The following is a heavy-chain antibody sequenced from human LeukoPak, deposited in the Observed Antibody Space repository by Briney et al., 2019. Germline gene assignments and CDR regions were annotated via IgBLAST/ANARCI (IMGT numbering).Heavy chain of an antibody. Sequence: NASETLSLTCTVSGGSISSSSYYWGWIRQPPGKGLEWSGSIYYSGSTYYNPSLQSRVTISVDTSKNQFSLKLSSVTAADTAVYYCARHLIEYYYDSSGYYPAYYFDYWGQGTLVTVSS. CDR2: IYYSGST. D-gene: IGHD3-22*01. CDR3: ARHLIEYYYDSSGYYPAYYFDY. CDR1: GGSISSSSYY. J-gene: IGHJ4*02. V-gene: IGHV4-39*01.